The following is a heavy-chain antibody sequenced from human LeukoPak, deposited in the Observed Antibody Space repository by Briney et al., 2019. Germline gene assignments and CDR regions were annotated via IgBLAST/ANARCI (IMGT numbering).Heavy chain of an antibody. CDR3: ARRSKAVAGLAFDI. Sequence: PSETLSLTCTVSGGSISTYYWSWIRQPAGKGVEWTGRIYSSGSTNYNPSLKSRVTMSVDTSKNHFSLKLSSVTAADTAVYYCARRSKAVAGLAFDIWGRGTMVTVSS. CDR2: IYSSGST. CDR1: GGSISTYY. J-gene: IGHJ3*02. V-gene: IGHV4-4*07. D-gene: IGHD6-19*01.